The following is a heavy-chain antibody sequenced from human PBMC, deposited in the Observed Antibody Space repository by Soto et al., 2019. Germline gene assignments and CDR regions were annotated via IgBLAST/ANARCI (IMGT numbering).Heavy chain of an antibody. CDR3: ARGDVER. J-gene: IGHJ4*02. V-gene: IGHV4-34*01. D-gene: IGHD1-26*01. Sequence: QVQLQQWGAGLLKPSETLSLTCAVYGGSFSGYYWSWIRQPPGKGLEWIGEINQSGGTNYNPSLTSRSLKSVDTRTCHFAPELCAGTEADTVVYYCARGDVERWGRGTLVSVSS. CDR1: GGSFSGYY. CDR2: INQSGGT.